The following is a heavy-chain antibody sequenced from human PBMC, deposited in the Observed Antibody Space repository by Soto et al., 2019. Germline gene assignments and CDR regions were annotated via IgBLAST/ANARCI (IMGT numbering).Heavy chain of an antibody. Sequence: PSETLSLTCTVSGGSISSDGYYWSWIRQHPGKGLKWIGYIYYSGSTYYNPSLKSRVTISVDTSKNQFSLKLSSVTAADTAVYYCARGEYEYCGGDCYEYNWFDPWGQGTLVTVSS. CDR3: ARGEYEYCGGDCYEYNWFDP. CDR2: IYYSGST. J-gene: IGHJ5*02. D-gene: IGHD2-21*02. CDR1: GGSISSDGYY. V-gene: IGHV4-31*03.